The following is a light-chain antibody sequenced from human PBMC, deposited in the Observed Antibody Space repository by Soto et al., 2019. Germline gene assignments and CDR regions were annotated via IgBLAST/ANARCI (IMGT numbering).Light chain of an antibody. CDR1: SGYSTYA. CDR2: INYDGTH. CDR3: QSLGTGIQV. Sequence: QPVLTQSPSASASLGASVKLTCTLSSGYSTYAIAWHQQQSEKGPRFLMKINYDGTHSKGDGFFDRFSGSSSGAERHLTISSLQSEDEADYYCQSLGTGIQVFGVGTKLT. J-gene: IGLJ3*02. V-gene: IGLV4-69*01.